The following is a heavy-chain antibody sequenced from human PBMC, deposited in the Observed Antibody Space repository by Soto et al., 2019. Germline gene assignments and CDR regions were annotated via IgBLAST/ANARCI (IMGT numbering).Heavy chain of an antibody. CDR1: GGSISSSSYY. V-gene: IGHV4-39*01. J-gene: IGHJ4*02. CDR2: IYYSGST. Sequence: SETLSLTCTVSGGSISSSSYYWGWIRQPPGKGLEWIGSIYYSGSTYYNPSLKSRVTISVDTSKNQFSLKLSSVTAADTAVYCCARLPYSGISHWGQGTLVTVSS. D-gene: IGHD1-26*01. CDR3: ARLPYSGISH.